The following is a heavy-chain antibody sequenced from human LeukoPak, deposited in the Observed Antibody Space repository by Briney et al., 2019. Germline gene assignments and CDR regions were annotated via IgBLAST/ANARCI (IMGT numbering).Heavy chain of an antibody. J-gene: IGHJ3*02. V-gene: IGHV3-9*01. CDR1: GFTFDGYA. D-gene: IGHD3-10*01. CDR3: AKGTGSYIHDAFDI. CDR2: ISWNSGSI. Sequence: RGGSLRLSWAVSGFTFDGYAMHWVRQAPGEGLEWVSGISWNSGSIGYADSVKGRFTISRDNSKHSLYLQMNSLRAEDTALYYCAKGTGSYIHDAFDIWGQGTMVTVSS.